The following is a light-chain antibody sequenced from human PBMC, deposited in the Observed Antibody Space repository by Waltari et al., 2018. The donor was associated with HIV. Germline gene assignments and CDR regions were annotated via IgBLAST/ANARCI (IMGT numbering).Light chain of an antibody. V-gene: IGKV2D-29*01. CDR1: QSLLFSDGKTY. CDR3: MQSRQVPLT. Sequence: DIVMTQTPLSLSVTPGQPASISCKSSQSLLFSDGKTYLSWYMHKPGQTPQLLIYESSNRFSGVPDRFSGSGSGTDFTLKISRVEADDVVFYYCMQSRQVPLTFGGGTKVEIK. J-gene: IGKJ4*01. CDR2: ESS.